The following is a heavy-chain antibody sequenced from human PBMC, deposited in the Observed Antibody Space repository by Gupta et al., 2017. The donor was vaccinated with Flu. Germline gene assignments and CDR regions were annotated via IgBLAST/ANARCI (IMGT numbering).Heavy chain of an antibody. Sequence: QVHLVQSGAEMNKPGSSVKVSCQTSGVTFSSYAIHWVRQAPGQGLEWMGGIIPIFGTANYAQRFRGRVTLTADESTSTAYMELNSLRSEDTAVYYCARKGGGQCSGGSCYSFDYWGQGSLVTVSS. J-gene: IGHJ4*02. CDR3: ARKGGGQCSGGSCYSFDY. D-gene: IGHD2-15*01. V-gene: IGHV1-69*01. CDR2: IIPIFGTA. CDR1: GVTFSSYA.